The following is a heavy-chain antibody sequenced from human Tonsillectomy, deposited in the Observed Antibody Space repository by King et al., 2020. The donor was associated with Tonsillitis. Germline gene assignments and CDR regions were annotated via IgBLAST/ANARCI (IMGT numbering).Heavy chain of an antibody. D-gene: IGHD6-19*01. Sequence: VQLVESGAEVKKPGASGRDSCKASGYTFTAYYIHWVRQAPGQGLEWMGWINPKSGGTTYTQKFQGRVTMTRDTSISTAYMELSRLRSDDTAVYYCATGGSGWYWVYWGQGTLVTVSS. CDR1: GYTFTAYY. J-gene: IGHJ4*02. CDR2: INPKSGGT. V-gene: IGHV1-2*02. CDR3: ATGGSGWYWVY.